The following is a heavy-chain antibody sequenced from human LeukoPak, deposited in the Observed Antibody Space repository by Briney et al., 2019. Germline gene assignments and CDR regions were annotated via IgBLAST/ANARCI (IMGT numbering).Heavy chain of an antibody. D-gene: IGHD3-3*01. CDR1: GYTLTELS. CDR2: FDPEDGET. CDR3: ATSITIFGVVIGAFDI. J-gene: IGHJ3*02. Sequence: EASVKVSCKVSGYTLTELSMHWVRQAPGKGLEWMGGFDPEDGETIYAQKFQGRVTMTEDTSTDTAYMELSSLRSEDTAVYYCATSITIFGVVIGAFDIWGQGTMVTVS. V-gene: IGHV1-24*01.